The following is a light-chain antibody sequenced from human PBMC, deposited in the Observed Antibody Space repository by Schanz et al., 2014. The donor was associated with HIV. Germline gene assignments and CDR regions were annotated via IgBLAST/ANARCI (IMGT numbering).Light chain of an antibody. CDR3: ATWDDSLKVWV. CDR2: SNN. V-gene: IGLV1-44*01. J-gene: IGLJ3*02. CDR1: NSNIGRNT. Sequence: QSVLTQPPSASGTPGQRVTISCSGSNSNIGRNTVNWYQQLPRTAPKLLIYSNNQRPSGVPDRFSGSKSGTSASLAISGLQSEDEADYYCATWDDSLKVWVFGGGTKLTVL.